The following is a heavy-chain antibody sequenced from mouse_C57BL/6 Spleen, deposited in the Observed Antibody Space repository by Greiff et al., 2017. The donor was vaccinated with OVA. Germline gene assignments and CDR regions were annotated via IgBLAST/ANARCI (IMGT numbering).Heavy chain of an antibody. CDR2: IYPGSGST. V-gene: IGHV1-55*01. CDR3: ARFMDDYDGDYAMDD. Sequence: QVQLQQPGAELVKPGASVKMSCKASGYTFTSYWITWVKQRPGQGLEWIGDIYPGSGSTNYNEKFKSKATLTVDTSSSTAYMQLSSLTSEDSAVYYCARFMDDYDGDYAMDDWGQGTSVTVSS. J-gene: IGHJ4*01. CDR1: GYTFTSYW. D-gene: IGHD2-4*01.